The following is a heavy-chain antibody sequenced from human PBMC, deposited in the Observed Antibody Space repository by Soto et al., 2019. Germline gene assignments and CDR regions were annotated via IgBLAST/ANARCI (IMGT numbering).Heavy chain of an antibody. CDR1: GGSISSYY. CDR2: IYYSWST. Sequence: PSETLSLTCTVSGGSISSYYWSWIRQPPGKGLEWIGYIYYSWSTNYNPSLKSRVTISVDTSKNRFSLKLSSVTAADTAVYYCARASSEAPSYCMDVWGQGTTVTVSS. J-gene: IGHJ6*02. CDR3: ARASSEAPSYCMDV. D-gene: IGHD6-25*01. V-gene: IGHV4-59*01.